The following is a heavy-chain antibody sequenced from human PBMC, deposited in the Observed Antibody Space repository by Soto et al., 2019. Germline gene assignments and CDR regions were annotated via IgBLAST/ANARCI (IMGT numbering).Heavy chain of an antibody. V-gene: IGHV4-30-2*01. CDR1: GGSISSGGYS. CDR2: IYHSGST. D-gene: IGHD2-8*01. Sequence: NPSETLSLTCAVSGGSISSGGYSWSWIRQPPGKGLEWIGYIYHSGSTYYNPSLKSRVTISVDRSKNQFSLKLSSVTAADTAVYYCARAASCTNGVCYKGFDYWGQGTLVTVSS. CDR3: ARAASCTNGVCYKGFDY. J-gene: IGHJ4*02.